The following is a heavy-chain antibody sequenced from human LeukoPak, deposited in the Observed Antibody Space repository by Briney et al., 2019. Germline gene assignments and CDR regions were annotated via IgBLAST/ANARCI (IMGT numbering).Heavy chain of an antibody. CDR1: GFIFRNYA. CDR2: ITGSGDST. V-gene: IGHV3-23*01. Sequence: GGSLRLSCAASGFIFRNYAMSWVRQAPGKGLEWVSAITGSGDSTYYADSVKGRFTISRDNSKNTLYLQMNSLRAEDTAVYYCAKDNFGVVIQYFDYWGQGTLVTVSS. J-gene: IGHJ4*02. D-gene: IGHD3-3*01. CDR3: AKDNFGVVIQYFDY.